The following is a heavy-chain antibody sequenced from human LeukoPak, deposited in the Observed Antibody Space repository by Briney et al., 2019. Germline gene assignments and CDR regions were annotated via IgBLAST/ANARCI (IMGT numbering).Heavy chain of an antibody. D-gene: IGHD6-13*01. Sequence: GASVKVSCKASGYTFTTYGISWVRQAPGQGLEWMGWINPNSGGTNYAQKFQGRVTMTRDTSISTAYMELSRLRSDDTAVYYCARLSVAAAVDYWGQGTLVTVSS. CDR3: ARLSVAAAVDY. V-gene: IGHV1-2*02. J-gene: IGHJ4*02. CDR2: INPNSGGT. CDR1: GYTFTTYG.